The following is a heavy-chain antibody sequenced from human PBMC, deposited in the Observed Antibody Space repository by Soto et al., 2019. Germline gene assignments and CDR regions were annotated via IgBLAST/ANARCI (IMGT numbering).Heavy chain of an antibody. Sequence: GASVQVFCWESGYFSTSYYMQRVRQAPGQGLEWMGIINPSGGSKSYAQKFQGRVTVTRDTSTSTVYMELSSLRSEDTAVYYCARYRSTIFGVVSYYYYGMDVWGQGTTITVSS. CDR2: INPSGGSK. V-gene: IGHV1-46*01. D-gene: IGHD3-3*01. CDR3: ARYRSTIFGVVSYYYYGMDV. CDR1: GYFSTSYY. J-gene: IGHJ6*02.